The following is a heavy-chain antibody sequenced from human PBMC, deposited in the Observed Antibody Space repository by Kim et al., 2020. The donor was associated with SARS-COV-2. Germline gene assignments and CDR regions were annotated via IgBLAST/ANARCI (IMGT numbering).Heavy chain of an antibody. CDR1: GFNFSDYS. Sequence: GGSLRLSCAASGFNFSDYSMSWGRQAPGKGREWVARIRPGAGAPSYPDSFKRRFSCAMDVSINPLFLHRSGLKSEDTATYYCAKEYDVFAYSHYSIWGQGIFVTVSS. J-gene: IGHJ4*02. CDR2: IRPGAGAP. V-gene: IGHV3-23*01. CDR3: AKEYDVFAYSHYSI. D-gene: IGHD2-15*01.